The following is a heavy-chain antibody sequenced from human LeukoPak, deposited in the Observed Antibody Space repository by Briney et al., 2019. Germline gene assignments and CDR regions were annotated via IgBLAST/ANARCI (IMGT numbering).Heavy chain of an antibody. V-gene: IGHV4-39*07. J-gene: IGHJ4*02. D-gene: IGHD3-10*01. CDR3: ARDHLLLWFGEPFDY. Sequence: SETLSLTCTVSGGSISSSSYYWGWIRQPPGKGLEWIGSIYYSGSTYYNPSLKSRVTISVDTSKNQFSLKLSSVTAADTAVYYCARDHLLLWFGEPFDYWGQGTLVTVSS. CDR2: IYYSGST. CDR1: GGSISSSSYY.